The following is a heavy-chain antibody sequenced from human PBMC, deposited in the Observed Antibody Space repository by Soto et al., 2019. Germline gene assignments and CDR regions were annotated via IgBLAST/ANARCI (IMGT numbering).Heavy chain of an antibody. CDR2: IYYSGST. V-gene: IGHV4-39*01. Sequence: SETLSLTCTVSGGSIGSSSNYWGWIRQPPGKGLEWIGSIYYSGSTYYNPSLKSRVTISVDTSKNQFSLKLSSVTAADTAVYYCATQEVGGSYVYTFDPWGQGTLVTVSS. J-gene: IGHJ5*02. CDR3: ATQEVGGSYVYTFDP. D-gene: IGHD1-26*01. CDR1: GGSIGSSSNY.